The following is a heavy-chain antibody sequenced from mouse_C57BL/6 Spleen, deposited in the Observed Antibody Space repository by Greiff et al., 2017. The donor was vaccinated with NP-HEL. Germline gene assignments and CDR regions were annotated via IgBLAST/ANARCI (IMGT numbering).Heavy chain of an antibody. V-gene: IGHV1-15*01. J-gene: IGHJ2*01. CDR2: IDPETGGT. CDR1: GYTFTDYE. D-gene: IGHD1-1*01. CDR3: TRPFITTVVAHFDY. Sequence: QVQLQQSGAELVKPGASVTLSCKASGYTFTDYEMHWVKQTPVHGLEWIGAIDPETGGTAYNQKFKGKAILTADKSSSTAYMELRSLTSEDSAVYYCTRPFITTVVAHFDYWGQGTTLTVSS.